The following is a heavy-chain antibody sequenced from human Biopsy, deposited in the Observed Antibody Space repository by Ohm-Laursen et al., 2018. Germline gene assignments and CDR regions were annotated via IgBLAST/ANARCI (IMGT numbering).Heavy chain of an antibody. CDR3: ARPSGGVSTIGFDP. J-gene: IGHJ5*02. CDR2: INPHTGVT. Sequence: GASVKVSCKASGYDFLDFHIHWVRQVPGQGLEWIGHINPHTGVTKYAQKFLDRITMTGDTSISTDYMDLSRLTSADTGIYYCARPSGGVSTIGFDPWGQGTLVIVSS. D-gene: IGHD5/OR15-5a*01. CDR1: GYDFLDFH. V-gene: IGHV1-2*05.